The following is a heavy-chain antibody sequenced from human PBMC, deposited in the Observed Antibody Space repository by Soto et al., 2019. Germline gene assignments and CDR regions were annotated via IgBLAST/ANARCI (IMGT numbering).Heavy chain of an antibody. CDR3: ARERSYYYGSGVYYGMDV. CDR2: TYYRSKWYS. CDR1: GDSVSNTNVV. V-gene: IGHV6-1*01. Sequence: SQTLSLTCAISGDSVSNTNVVWNWIRQSPSRGLEWLGRTYYRSKWYSDYAVSVKSRITINPDTSENQFSLQMKSVTPEDTAVYYCARERSYYYGSGVYYGMDVWGQGTTVTVSS. D-gene: IGHD3-10*01. J-gene: IGHJ6*02.